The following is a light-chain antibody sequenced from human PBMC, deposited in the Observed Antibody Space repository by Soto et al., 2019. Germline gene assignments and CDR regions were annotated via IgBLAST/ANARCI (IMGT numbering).Light chain of an antibody. CDR3: QQYDSSWT. Sequence: EIVLTQSPGTLSLSPGERATLSCRASQSVSSSYLAWYQQKSGQAPRLLIYGASIRATGIPDRFSGSGSGTDFTLTISRLEPEDFAVYYCQQYDSSWTFGQGTKVDIK. CDR1: QSVSSSY. CDR2: GAS. J-gene: IGKJ1*01. V-gene: IGKV3-20*01.